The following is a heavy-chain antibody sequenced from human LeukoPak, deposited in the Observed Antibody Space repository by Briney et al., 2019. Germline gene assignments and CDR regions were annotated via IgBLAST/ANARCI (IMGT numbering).Heavy chain of an antibody. Sequence: GGSPRLSCAASGFTFDDYAMHWVRHAPGKGLEWVSGISWNSGSIGYADSVKGRFTISRDNAKNSLYLQMNSLRAEDTALYYCAKAPIVVVPAAIEVWYFDLWGRGTMVTVSS. CDR3: AKAPIVVVPAAIEVWYFDL. CDR2: ISWNSGSI. CDR1: GFTFDDYA. D-gene: IGHD2-2*02. J-gene: IGHJ2*01. V-gene: IGHV3-9*01.